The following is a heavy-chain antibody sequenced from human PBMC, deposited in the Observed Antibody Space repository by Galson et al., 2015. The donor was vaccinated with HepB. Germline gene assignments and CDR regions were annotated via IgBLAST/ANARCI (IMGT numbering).Heavy chain of an antibody. J-gene: IGHJ4*02. V-gene: IGHV4-4*07. D-gene: IGHD3-3*01. Sequence: ETLSLTCTVSGGSISSYYWSWIRQPAGKGLEWIGRIYTSGSTNYNPSLKSRVTISVDTSKNQFSLKLSSVTAADTAVYYCARGTAKRLRFLEWSSPLLDYWGQGTLVTVSS. CDR3: ARGTAKRLRFLEWSSPLLDY. CDR2: IYTSGST. CDR1: GGSISSYY.